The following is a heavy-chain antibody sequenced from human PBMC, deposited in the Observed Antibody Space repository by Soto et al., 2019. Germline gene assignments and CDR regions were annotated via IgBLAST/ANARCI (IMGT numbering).Heavy chain of an antibody. CDR3: ARAWGDYGDRSYYFDY. D-gene: IGHD4-17*01. CDR1: GYTFTSYA. Sequence: QVQFVQSGAEVKKPGASVKVSCKASGYTFTSYAMHWVRQAPGQRLEWMGWINAGNGNTKYSQKFQGRVTITRDTSASTAYMELSSLRSEDTAVYYCARAWGDYGDRSYYFDYWGQGTLVTVSS. J-gene: IGHJ4*02. CDR2: INAGNGNT. V-gene: IGHV1-3*01.